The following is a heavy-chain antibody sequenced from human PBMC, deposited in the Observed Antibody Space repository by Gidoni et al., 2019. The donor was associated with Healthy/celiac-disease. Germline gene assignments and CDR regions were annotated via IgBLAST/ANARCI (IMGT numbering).Heavy chain of an antibody. D-gene: IGHD3-16*02. J-gene: IGHJ4*02. V-gene: IGHV3-33*01. CDR3: ARVRTKITFGGVIVPPDY. Sequence: QVQLVESGGGVVQPGRSLRLSCAASGFTFSSYGRHWVRQAPGKGLEWVAVLWYDGSNKYYADSVKGRFTISRDNSKNTLYLQMNSLRAEDTAVYYCARVRTKITFGGVIVPPDYWGQGTLVTVSS. CDR1: GFTFSSYG. CDR2: LWYDGSNK.